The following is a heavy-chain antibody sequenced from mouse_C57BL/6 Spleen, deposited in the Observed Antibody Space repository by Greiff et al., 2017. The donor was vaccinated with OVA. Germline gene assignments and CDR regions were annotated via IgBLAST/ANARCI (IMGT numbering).Heavy chain of an antibody. J-gene: IGHJ4*01. CDR3: ARGGYDYDDGYAMAY. CDR2: ISSGSSTI. Sequence: EVQLVESGGGLVKPGGSLKLSCAASGFTFSDYGMHWVRQAPEKGLEWVAYISSGSSTIYYADKVKGRFTISRDNAKNTLFLQMTSLRSEDTAMYYCARGGYDYDDGYAMAYWGQGTSVTVSS. V-gene: IGHV5-17*01. D-gene: IGHD2-4*01. CDR1: GFTFSDYG.